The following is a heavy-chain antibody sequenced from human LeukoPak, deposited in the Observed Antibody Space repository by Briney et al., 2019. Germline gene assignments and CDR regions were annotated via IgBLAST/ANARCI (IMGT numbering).Heavy chain of an antibody. J-gene: IGHJ4*02. CDR3: ARALRYFDWGRGSGPGSFDY. CDR1: GGSISSYD. CDR2: IYYSGST. Sequence: SGTLSLTCTVSGGSISSYDWSWIRQPPGKGLEWIGYIYYSGSTNYNPSLKSRVTISVDTSKNQFSLQLSSVTAADTAVYYCARALRYFDWGRGSGPGSFDYWGQGTLVTVSS. V-gene: IGHV4-59*01. D-gene: IGHD3-9*01.